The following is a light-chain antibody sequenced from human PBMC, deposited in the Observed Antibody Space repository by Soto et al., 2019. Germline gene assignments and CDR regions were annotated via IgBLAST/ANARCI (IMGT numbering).Light chain of an antibody. V-gene: IGLV2-14*01. CDR1: SSDVGGYNY. Sequence: QSALTQPASVSGSPGQSITISCTGTSSDVGGYNYVSWYQLHPGKAPKLMVYEVSNRPSGVSNRFSGSKSGNTASLTISGLQAEDEADYYCSSYTSSTAYDFGTGTKVTVL. J-gene: IGLJ1*01. CDR3: SSYTSSTAYD. CDR2: EVS.